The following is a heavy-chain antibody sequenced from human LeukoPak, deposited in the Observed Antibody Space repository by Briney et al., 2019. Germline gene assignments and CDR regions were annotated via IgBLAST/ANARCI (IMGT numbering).Heavy chain of an antibody. J-gene: IGHJ4*02. Sequence: GRSLRLSCAASGFTFSSYGMHWVRQAPGKGLEWVAVISYDGSNKYYADSVKGRFTISRDNSKNTLSLQMNSLRAEDTAVYYCAKGIELWLTYFDHWGQGTLVTASS. V-gene: IGHV3-30*18. D-gene: IGHD5-18*01. CDR1: GFTFSSYG. CDR2: ISYDGSNK. CDR3: AKGIELWLTYFDH.